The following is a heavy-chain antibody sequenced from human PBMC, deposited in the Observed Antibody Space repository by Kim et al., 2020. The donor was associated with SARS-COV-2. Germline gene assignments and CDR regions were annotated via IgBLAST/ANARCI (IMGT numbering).Heavy chain of an antibody. CDR3: AKEAGRGTAVAGIYYFDY. V-gene: IGHV3-23*01. CDR1: GFTFSSYA. CDR2: ISGSGGST. D-gene: IGHD6-19*01. Sequence: GGSLRLSCAASGFTFSSYAMSWVRQAPGKGLEWVSAISGSGGSTYYADSVKGRFTISRDNSKNTLYLQMNSLRAEDTAVYYCAKEAGRGTAVAGIYYFDYWGQGTLVTVSS. J-gene: IGHJ4*02.